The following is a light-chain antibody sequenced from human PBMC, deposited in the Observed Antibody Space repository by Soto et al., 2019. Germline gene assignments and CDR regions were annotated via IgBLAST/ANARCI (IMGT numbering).Light chain of an antibody. CDR2: GAS. V-gene: IGKV3-15*01. Sequence: EIEMTQSPSTLSVSTGERATLSCRASQSVSSNLAWYQQKPGQAPRLLIYGASTRAAGIPARFSGSGCGTKFPLTISSLQSEDFAVYYCQQYNNWPPVPFAKGTRLEIK. CDR1: QSVSSN. J-gene: IGKJ5*01. CDR3: QQYNNWPPVP.